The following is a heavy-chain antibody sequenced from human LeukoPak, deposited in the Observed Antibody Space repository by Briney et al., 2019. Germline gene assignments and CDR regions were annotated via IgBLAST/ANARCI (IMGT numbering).Heavy chain of an antibody. Sequence: GASVKVSCKASGYTFTSYDINWVRQAPGQGLEWMGIIIPSGGSTTYAQKFQGRVTMTRDTSTSTVYMELSSLRSEDTAVYYCARDLGYCSSSKCVSWFDPWGQGTLVTVSS. CDR2: IIPSGGST. V-gene: IGHV1-46*01. J-gene: IGHJ5*02. CDR3: ARDLGYCSSSKCVSWFDP. CDR1: GYTFTSYD. D-gene: IGHD2-2*01.